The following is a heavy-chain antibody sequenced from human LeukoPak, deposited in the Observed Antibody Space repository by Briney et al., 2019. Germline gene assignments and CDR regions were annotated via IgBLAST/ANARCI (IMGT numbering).Heavy chain of an antibody. CDR3: ARDRVYSNYGDAFDI. CDR1: RYTFTGYY. J-gene: IGHJ3*02. V-gene: IGHV1-2*02. Sequence: GASVKVSCKASRYTFTGYYMHWVRQAPGQGLEWMGWINPNSGGTNYAQRFQGRVTMTRDTSISTAYMELSRLRSDDTAVYYCARDRVYSNYGDAFDIWGQGTMVTVSS. CDR2: INPNSGGT. D-gene: IGHD4-11*01.